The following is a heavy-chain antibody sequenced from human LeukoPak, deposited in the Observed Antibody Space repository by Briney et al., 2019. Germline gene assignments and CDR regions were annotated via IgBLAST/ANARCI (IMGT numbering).Heavy chain of an antibody. J-gene: IGHJ5*02. Sequence: SETLSLTCTVSGCSISSGSYYWSWIRQPAGKGLEWIGRIYTSGSTNYNPSLKSRVTISVDTSKNQFSLKLSSVTAADTAVYYCARGSITMVRGVIDSWFDPWGQGTLVTVSS. D-gene: IGHD3-10*01. V-gene: IGHV4-61*02. CDR3: ARGSITMVRGVIDSWFDP. CDR1: GCSISSGSYY. CDR2: IYTSGST.